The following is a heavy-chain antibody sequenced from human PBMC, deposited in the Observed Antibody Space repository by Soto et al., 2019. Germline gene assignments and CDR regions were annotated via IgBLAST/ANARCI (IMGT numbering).Heavy chain of an antibody. Sequence: SETLSLTCTVPGASIIGFYWSWIRKSAGKGLEWIGRIYATGTTDYNPSLKSRVMMSVDTSKKQFSLKLRSVTAADTAVYYCVRDGTKTLRDWFDPWGQGMSVTVSS. D-gene: IGHD1-1*01. CDR3: VRDGTKTLRDWFDP. V-gene: IGHV4-4*07. CDR1: GASIIGFY. J-gene: IGHJ5*02. CDR2: IYATGTT.